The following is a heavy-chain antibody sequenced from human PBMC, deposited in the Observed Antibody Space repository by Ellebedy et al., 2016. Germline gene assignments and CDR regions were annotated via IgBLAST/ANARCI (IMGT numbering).Heavy chain of an antibody. Sequence: GGSLRLSCKGSGYSFTSYWIGWVRQMPGKGLEWMGIIYPGDSDTRYSPSFQGQVTISADKSISTAYLQWRSLKALDTAMYYCARQGANYYYGMDVWGQGTTVTVSS. CDR3: ARQGANYYYGMDV. J-gene: IGHJ6*02. V-gene: IGHV5-51*01. CDR1: GYSFTSYW. CDR2: IYPGDSDT.